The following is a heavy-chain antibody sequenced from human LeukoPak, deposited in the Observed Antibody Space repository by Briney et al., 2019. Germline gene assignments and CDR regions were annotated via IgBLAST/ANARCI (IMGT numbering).Heavy chain of an antibody. CDR1: GYTFTGYY. J-gene: IGHJ4*02. V-gene: IGHV1-2*02. D-gene: IGHD6-13*01. Sequence: ASVKVSCKASGYTFTGYYMHWVRQAPGQGLEWMGWINPNSGGTNYAQKFQGRVTMTRDTSISTAYMELSRLRSDDTAVYYCARVRSSWPYYFDYWGQGTLVTVSS. CDR2: INPNSGGT. CDR3: ARVRSSWPYYFDY.